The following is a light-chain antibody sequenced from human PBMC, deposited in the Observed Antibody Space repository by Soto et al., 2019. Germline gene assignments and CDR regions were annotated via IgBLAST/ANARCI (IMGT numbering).Light chain of an antibody. CDR3: QQSYSTLA. V-gene: IGKV1-39*01. CDR1: QSISSY. Sequence: DIQMTQSPSSLSAFVGDRVTITCRASQSISSYLNWYQQKPGKAPNFLIYAASNLQSGVPSRFSGSGSGTEFTLTISSLQPEDFATYYCQQSYSTLAFGPGTKVDIK. CDR2: AAS. J-gene: IGKJ3*01.